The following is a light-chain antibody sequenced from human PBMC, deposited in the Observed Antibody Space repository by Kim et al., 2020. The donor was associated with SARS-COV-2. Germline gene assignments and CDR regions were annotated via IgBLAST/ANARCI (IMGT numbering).Light chain of an antibody. Sequence: GQRVTISCSGSSPNIFTNYVYWYQQLPGTAPRVLIYRTNERPSGVPDRFSGSKSGTSASLAISGLRSEDEADYYCAAWDDSLSGRVFGGGTQLTVL. V-gene: IGLV1-47*01. CDR3: AAWDDSLSGRV. CDR1: SPNIFTNY. J-gene: IGLJ3*02. CDR2: RTN.